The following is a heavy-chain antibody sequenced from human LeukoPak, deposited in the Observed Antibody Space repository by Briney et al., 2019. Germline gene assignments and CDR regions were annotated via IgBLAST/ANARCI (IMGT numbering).Heavy chain of an antibody. D-gene: IGHD3-22*01. Sequence: ASVKVSCKASGGTFSSYAISWVRQAPGQGLERMGGIIPIFGTANYAQKFQGRVTITADESTSTAYMELSSLRSEDTAVYYCARSYYYDSSGYCFDYWGQGTLVTVSS. CDR1: GGTFSSYA. CDR3: ARSYYYDSSGYCFDY. V-gene: IGHV1-69*13. CDR2: IIPIFGTA. J-gene: IGHJ4*02.